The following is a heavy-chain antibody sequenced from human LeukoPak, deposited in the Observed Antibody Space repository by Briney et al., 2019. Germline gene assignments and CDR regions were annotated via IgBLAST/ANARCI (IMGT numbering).Heavy chain of an antibody. D-gene: IGHD3-22*01. CDR3: ARVVGDPYDSRRGWFDP. CDR1: GFTFSSYG. Sequence: GGSLRLSCAASGFTFSSYGMHWVRQAPGKGLEWVAVIWYDGSNKYYADSVKGRFTISRDNSKNTLYLQMNSLRAEDTAVYYCARVVGDPYDSRRGWFDPWGQGTLVTVSS. V-gene: IGHV3-33*01. CDR2: IWYDGSNK. J-gene: IGHJ5*02.